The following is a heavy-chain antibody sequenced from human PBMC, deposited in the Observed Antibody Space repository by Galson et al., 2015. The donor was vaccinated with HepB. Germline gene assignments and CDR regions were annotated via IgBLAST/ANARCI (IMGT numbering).Heavy chain of an antibody. Sequence: SLRLSCAASGFTFSSYWMSWVRQAPGKGLEWVANIKQDGSEKYYVDSVKGRFTISRDNAKNSLYLQMNSLRAEDTAVYYCARMGCSGGSCYSTYYYYGMDVWGQGTTVTVSS. CDR2: IKQDGSEK. V-gene: IGHV3-7*01. J-gene: IGHJ6*02. CDR3: ARMGCSGGSCYSTYYYYGMDV. D-gene: IGHD2-15*01. CDR1: GFTFSSYW.